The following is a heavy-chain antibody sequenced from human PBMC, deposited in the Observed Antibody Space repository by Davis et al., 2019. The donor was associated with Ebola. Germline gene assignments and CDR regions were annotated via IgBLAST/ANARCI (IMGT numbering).Heavy chain of an antibody. CDR2: INPSGGST. D-gene: IGHD2-8*01. J-gene: IGHJ6*02. V-gene: IGHV1-46*03. Sequence: ASVKVSCKASGYTFTSYAMNWVRQAPGQGLEWMGIINPSGGSTSYAQKFQGRVTMTRDTSTSTVYMELSSLRSEDTAVYYCAREMGSNYYYYGMDVWGQGTTVTVSS. CDR1: GYTFTSYA. CDR3: AREMGSNYYYYGMDV.